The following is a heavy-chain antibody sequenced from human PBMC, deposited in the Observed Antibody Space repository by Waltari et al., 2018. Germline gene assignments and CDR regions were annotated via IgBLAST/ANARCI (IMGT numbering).Heavy chain of an antibody. CDR2: IYQSGST. V-gene: IGHV4-4*02. CDR3: ARAEQQLPESPFDY. Sequence: QVQLQESGPGLVKPSGTLSLTCAVSGGSISSSNWWSWVRQPPGKGLEWIGEIYQSGSTNHNPSLKSRVTISVDKSKNQFSLKLSSVTAADTAVYYCARAEQQLPESPFDYWGQGTLVTVSS. CDR1: GGSISSSNW. J-gene: IGHJ4*02. D-gene: IGHD6-13*01.